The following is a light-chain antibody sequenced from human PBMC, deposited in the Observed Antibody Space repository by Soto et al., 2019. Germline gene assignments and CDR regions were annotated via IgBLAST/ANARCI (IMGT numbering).Light chain of an antibody. V-gene: IGKV1-39*01. Sequence: DIQMTQSPSSLSASVGDRVTINCRAGQSIGSNLNWYQQKPGKAPNLLIYAASTLQSGVPSRFSGSGSGTDFTLTISGLQPEDVATYYCQKYNSAPWTFGQGTKVEIK. CDR2: AAS. CDR1: QSIGSN. J-gene: IGKJ1*01. CDR3: QKYNSAPWT.